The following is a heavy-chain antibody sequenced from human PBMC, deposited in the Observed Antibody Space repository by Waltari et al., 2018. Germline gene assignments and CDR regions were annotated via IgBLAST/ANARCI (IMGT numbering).Heavy chain of an antibody. CDR3: ARDSHYGMDV. Sequence: VQLVESGGGVVQPGRSLRLSCAASGFTFSSYAMHWVRQAPGKGLEWVAVISYDGSNKYYADSVKGRFTISRDNSKNTLYLQMNSLRAEDTAVYYCARDSHYGMDVWGQGTTVTVSS. V-gene: IGHV3-30-3*01. CDR2: ISYDGSNK. CDR1: GFTFSSYA. J-gene: IGHJ6*02.